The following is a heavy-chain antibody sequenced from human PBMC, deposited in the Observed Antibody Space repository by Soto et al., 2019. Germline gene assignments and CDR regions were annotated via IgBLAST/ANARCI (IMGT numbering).Heavy chain of an antibody. D-gene: IGHD2-2*03. CDR1: GGTFSSYA. CDR3: ASPLGGYCSSTSCPNYYYYGMHV. Sequence: SVKVSCKASGGTFSSYAISWVRQAPGQGLEWMGGIIPIFGTANYAQKFQGRVTITADESTSTAYMELSSLRSEDTAVYYCASPLGGYCSSTSCPNYYYYGMHVWGQGTTVTVSS. J-gene: IGHJ6*02. CDR2: IIPIFGTA. V-gene: IGHV1-69*13.